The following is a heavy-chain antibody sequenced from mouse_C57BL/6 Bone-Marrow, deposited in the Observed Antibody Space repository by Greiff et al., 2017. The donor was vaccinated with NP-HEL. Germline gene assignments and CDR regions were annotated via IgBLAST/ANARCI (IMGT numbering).Heavy chain of an antibody. CDR1: GYTFTSYW. CDR2: IHPNSGST. J-gene: IGHJ1*03. Sequence: QVQLQQPGAELVKPGASVKLSCKASGYTFTSYWMHWVKQRPGQGLEWIGMIHPNSGSTNYNEKFKSKATLTVDKSSSTAYMQLSSLTSEDAAVYYCARSYGGYFDVWGTGTTVTVSS. V-gene: IGHV1-64*01. D-gene: IGHD1-1*02. CDR3: ARSYGGYFDV.